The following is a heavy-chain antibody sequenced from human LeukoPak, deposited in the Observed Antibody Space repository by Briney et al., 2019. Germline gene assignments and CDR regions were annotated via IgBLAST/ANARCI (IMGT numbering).Heavy chain of an antibody. V-gene: IGHV4-61*02. D-gene: IGHD3-10*01. CDR3: ARRRGCFDY. CDR2: IHRSGST. J-gene: IGHJ4*02. CDR1: GGSISSGSYY. Sequence: SSETLSLTCTVSGGSISSGSYYWSWIRQPAGKGLEWIGRIHRSGSTAYNPSVKSRVTISVDTSKNQFSLKLSSVTAADTAVYYCARRRGCFDYWGQGTLVTVSS.